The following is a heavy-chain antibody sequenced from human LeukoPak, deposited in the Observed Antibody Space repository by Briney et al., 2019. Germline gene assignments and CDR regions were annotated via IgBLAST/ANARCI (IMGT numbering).Heavy chain of an antibody. CDR3: AKSSSVRGSYYN. D-gene: IGHD1-26*01. CDR2: ISGSGGST. CDR1: GFTFSSYA. Sequence: GGSLRLSCAASGFTFSSYAVSWVRQAPGKGLEWVSAISGSGGSTYYADSVKGRFTISRDNSKNTLYLQMNSLRAEDTAVYYCAKSSSVRGSYYNWGQGTLVTVSS. J-gene: IGHJ4*02. V-gene: IGHV3-23*01.